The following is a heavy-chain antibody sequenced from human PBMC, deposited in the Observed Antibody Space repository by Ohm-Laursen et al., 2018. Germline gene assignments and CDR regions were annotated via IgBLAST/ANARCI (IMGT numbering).Heavy chain of an antibody. V-gene: IGHV1-2*02. D-gene: IGHD2/OR15-2a*01. J-gene: IGHJ4*02. CDR3: ARVLPQAQFSLDY. CDR2: INPNSGVT. Sequence: ASVKVSCKASRYTFIGFYIHWVRQAPGQGLEWLAWINPNSGVTHYAQKFQGRVTMTRDTSISTAYMELSRLRSDDTAVYYCARVLPQAQFSLDYWGQGTLVTVSS. CDR1: RYTFIGFY.